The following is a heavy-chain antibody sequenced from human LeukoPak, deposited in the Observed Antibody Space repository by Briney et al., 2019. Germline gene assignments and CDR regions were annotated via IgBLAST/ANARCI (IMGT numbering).Heavy chain of an antibody. Sequence: SETLSLTRTVSGGSISSYYWSWIRQPPGKGLEWIGYIYYSGSTNYNPSLKSRVTISVDTSKNQFSLKLSSETAADTAVYYCARLPSSTSPLGLFDPWGQGTLVTVSS. V-gene: IGHV4-59*08. CDR2: IYYSGST. CDR3: ARLPSSTSPLGLFDP. CDR1: GGSISSYY. D-gene: IGHD2-2*01. J-gene: IGHJ5*02.